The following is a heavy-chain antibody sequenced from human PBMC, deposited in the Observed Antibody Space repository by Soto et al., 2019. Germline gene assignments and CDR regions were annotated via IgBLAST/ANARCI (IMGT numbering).Heavy chain of an antibody. V-gene: IGHV4-4*02. CDR2: IYHSGST. D-gene: IGHD3-16*02. CDR1: VGSISSSNW. CDR3: ARMLLRLVELSSFDY. J-gene: IGHJ4*02. Sequence: QVQLQESGPGLVKPSGTLSLTCAVSVGSISSSNWWSWVRQPPGKGLEWIGEIYHSGSTNYNPSLKSRVTISVDKSKTQFSLKLSSVTAADTAVYYCARMLLRLVELSSFDYWGKGPLVPVSS.